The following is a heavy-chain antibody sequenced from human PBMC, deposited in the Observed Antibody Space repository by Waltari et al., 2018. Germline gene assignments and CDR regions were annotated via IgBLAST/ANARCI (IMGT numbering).Heavy chain of an antibody. CDR3: ARAGFVVVPAAQNWFDP. V-gene: IGHV1-69*01. CDR1: GGTFSSYA. CDR2: IIPTFGTA. D-gene: IGHD2-2*01. Sequence: QVQLVQSGAEVNKPGSSVKVSCKASGGTFSSYALSWVRQAPGKGLEWMGGIIPTFGTANYEQKFQGRVTITADESTSTAYMELSSLRSEETAVYYCARAGFVVVPAAQNWFDPWGQGTLVTVSS. J-gene: IGHJ5*02.